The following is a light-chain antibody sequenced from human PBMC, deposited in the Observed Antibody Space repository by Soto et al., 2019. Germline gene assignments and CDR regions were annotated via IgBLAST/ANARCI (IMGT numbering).Light chain of an antibody. CDR1: QSVGSNY. J-gene: IGKJ4*01. Sequence: EFVLTHSPGTLSFSAGERATLSFRASQSVGSNYLAWYQQKPGQAPRLLIYGASSRATGIADRFSGSGSGTDFTLTISRLEPEDFALYYCQQYGSSPTFGGGTKVDIK. CDR2: GAS. V-gene: IGKV3-20*01. CDR3: QQYGSSPT.